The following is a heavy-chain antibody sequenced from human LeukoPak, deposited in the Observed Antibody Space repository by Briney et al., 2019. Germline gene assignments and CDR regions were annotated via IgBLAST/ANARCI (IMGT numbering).Heavy chain of an antibody. J-gene: IGHJ4*02. V-gene: IGHV4-39*01. D-gene: IGHD2-21*01. CDR2: FYDSAST. CDR3: ARLVRITEYFDF. Sequence: SETLSLTCSVSGGSISSSSYCWGWNRQPPGKGLNWIVTFYDSASTYYNPSLKSRVTISVDTSKNQFSLKVSSVAAADTAVYYCARLVRITEYFDFWAQGTLVIV. CDR1: GGSISSSSYC.